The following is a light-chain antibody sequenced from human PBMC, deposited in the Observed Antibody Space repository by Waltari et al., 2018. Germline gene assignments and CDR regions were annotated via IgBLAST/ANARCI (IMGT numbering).Light chain of an antibody. J-gene: IGKJ3*01. CDR1: QDISNY. CDR2: AAS. V-gene: IGKV1-9*01. Sequence: DILLTQSPSFLSASVGDRISITCRASQDISNYLAWLQQKPGKAPKVLIYAASSLQSGVPARFSGSGSGAEFTLTISSLQPEDFATYYCQQFESYPRTFGPGTKVEIK. CDR3: QQFESYPRT.